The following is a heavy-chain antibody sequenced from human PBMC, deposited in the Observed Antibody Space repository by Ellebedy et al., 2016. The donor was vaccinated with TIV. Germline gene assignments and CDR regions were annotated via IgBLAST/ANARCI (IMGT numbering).Heavy chain of an antibody. CDR2: NINTGSRT. V-gene: IGHV3-23*01. CDR1: GFTFSSYA. Sequence: GESLKISCAASGFTFSSYAMSSVRQSPGKGLEWVSTNINTGSRTYYADSVEGRFIISRDNSKKTLYLQMNSLRAEDTAVYYCASSRYHYYLGNTIFAYWGQGALVTVSS. CDR3: ASSRYHYYLGNTIFAY. J-gene: IGHJ4*02. D-gene: IGHD3-10*01.